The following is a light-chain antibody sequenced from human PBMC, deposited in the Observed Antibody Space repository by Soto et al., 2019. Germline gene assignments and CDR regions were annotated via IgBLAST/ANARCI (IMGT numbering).Light chain of an antibody. Sequence: QSALTQPASVSGSLGQSITISCTGTGSDVGEYNYVSWYQQHPGKAPKLMIYEVRNRPSGVSNRFSGSKSGNTASLTIAGLQAEDEADYYCSSYTSTSTLYVFGTGTKV. CDR3: SSYTSTSTLYV. CDR1: GSDVGEYNY. CDR2: EVR. J-gene: IGLJ1*01. V-gene: IGLV2-14*01.